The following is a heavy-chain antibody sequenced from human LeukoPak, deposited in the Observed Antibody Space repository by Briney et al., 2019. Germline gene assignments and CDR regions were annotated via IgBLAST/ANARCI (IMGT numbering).Heavy chain of an antibody. D-gene: IGHD3-16*01. V-gene: IGHV4-38-2*02. CDR1: GYSINSGFY. CDR2: IYHTGST. CDR3: AREGAVATSAAIQD. Sequence: SETLSLTCAVSGYSINSGFYWSWIRQAPGRGLEYIGNIYHTGSTYYRPSLKSRVTISVDTAKNQFSLGLSSVTAADTAVYYCAREGAVATSAAIQDWGLGTLVTVSS. J-gene: IGHJ1*01.